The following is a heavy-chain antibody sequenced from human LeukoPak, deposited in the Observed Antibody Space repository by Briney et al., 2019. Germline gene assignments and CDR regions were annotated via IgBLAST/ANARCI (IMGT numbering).Heavy chain of an antibody. Sequence: GRSLRLSCAASGFTFSSYGMHWVRQAPGKGLERVAVISYDGSNKYYADSVKGRFTISRDNSKNKLYLQMNSLRDEDMAVYYCAKALEEDYYDSSGYYYFHYYYYYYYMDVWGKGTTVTVSS. CDR2: ISYDGSNK. D-gene: IGHD3-22*01. V-gene: IGHV3-30*18. CDR3: AKALEEDYYDSSGYYYFHYYYYYYYMDV. J-gene: IGHJ6*03. CDR1: GFTFSSYG.